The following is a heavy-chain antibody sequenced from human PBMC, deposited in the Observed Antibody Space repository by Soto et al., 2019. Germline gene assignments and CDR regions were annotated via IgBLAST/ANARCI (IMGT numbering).Heavy chain of an antibody. CDR3: ARPRTTVVTQAYFDH. V-gene: IGHV4-39*01. CDR1: GESISSSSYY. CDR2: IYYSGRT. J-gene: IGHJ4*02. D-gene: IGHD2-21*02. Sequence: PSETLSLTCIVSGESISSSSYYWGWIRQPPGKGLEWIGSIYYSGRTYYNPSFKSRVTISIDTSKNQFSLKLSSVTATDTAVYYCARPRTTVVTQAYFDHWGQGALVTVSS.